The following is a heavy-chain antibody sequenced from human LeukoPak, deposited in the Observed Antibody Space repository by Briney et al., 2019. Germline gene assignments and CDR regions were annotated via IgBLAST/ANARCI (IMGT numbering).Heavy chain of an antibody. J-gene: IGHJ4*02. CDR2: ISAYNGNT. D-gene: IGHD3-10*01. CDR3: ARDRGFGEFFFDY. V-gene: IGHV1-18*01. Sequence: GASVKVSCKASGYTFTIYGISWVRQAPGQGLEWMGWISAYNGNTNYAQNLQGRVTLTTDTSTSTACMELRSLRSDDTAVYYCARDRGFGEFFFDYWGQGTLVTVSS. CDR1: GYTFTIYG.